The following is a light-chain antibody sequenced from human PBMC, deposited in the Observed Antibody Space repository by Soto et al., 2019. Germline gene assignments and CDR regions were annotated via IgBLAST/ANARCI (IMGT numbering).Light chain of an antibody. Sequence: EIVLTQSPGTLSLSPGERATLSCRASQSVSNNYLAWYQQKPGQAPRLLIYGASSRATGIPDRNSGSGSGTDFTLTISRLEPEESAVYYCQQDGREPQAAWTFGQGTKVDIK. CDR2: GAS. J-gene: IGKJ1*01. CDR1: QSVSNNY. CDR3: QQDGREPQAAWT. V-gene: IGKV3-20*01.